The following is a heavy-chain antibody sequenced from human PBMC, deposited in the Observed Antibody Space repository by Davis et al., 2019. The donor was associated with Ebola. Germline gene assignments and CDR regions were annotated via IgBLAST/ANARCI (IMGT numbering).Heavy chain of an antibody. J-gene: IGHJ4*02. Sequence: AASVKVSCKASGYTSTIPGINWVRQAPGQGLEWMGIINPSGGSTSYAQKFQGRVTMTRDTSTSTVYMELSSLRSEDTAVYYCARGGIAAAGHDYWGQGTLVTVSS. CDR3: ARGGIAAAGHDY. CDR2: INPSGGST. CDR1: GYTSTIPG. V-gene: IGHV1-46*01. D-gene: IGHD6-13*01.